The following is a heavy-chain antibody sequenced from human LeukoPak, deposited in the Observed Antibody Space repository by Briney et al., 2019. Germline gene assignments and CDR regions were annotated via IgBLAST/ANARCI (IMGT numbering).Heavy chain of an antibody. J-gene: IGHJ3*02. V-gene: IGHV4-34*01. Sequence: SETLSLTCAVYGGSFSDYYWSWIRQPPGKGLEWIGEINHSGSTNYNPSLKSRVTISVDTSKNQFSLKLSSVTAADTAVYYCARATAAAGYAFDIWGQGTMVTVSS. D-gene: IGHD6-13*01. CDR3: ARATAAAGYAFDI. CDR2: INHSGST. CDR1: GGSFSDYY.